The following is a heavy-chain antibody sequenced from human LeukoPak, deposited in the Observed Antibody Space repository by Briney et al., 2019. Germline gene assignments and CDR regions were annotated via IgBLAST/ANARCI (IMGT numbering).Heavy chain of an antibody. V-gene: IGHV1-2*02. D-gene: IGHD6-13*01. CDR1: GYTFTGYY. CDR3: ARAPNRIAAAGSPGPY. J-gene: IGHJ4*02. CDR2: INPNSGGT. Sequence: ASVKVSCKASGYTFTGYYMHWVRQAPGQGLEWMGWINPNSGGTNYAQNFQGRVTMTRDTSISTAYMELSRLRSDDTAVYYCARAPNRIAAAGSPGPYWGQGTLVTVSS.